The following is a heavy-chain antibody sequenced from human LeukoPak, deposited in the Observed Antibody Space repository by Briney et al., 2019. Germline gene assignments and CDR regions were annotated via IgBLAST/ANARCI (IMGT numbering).Heavy chain of an antibody. V-gene: IGHV4-4*07. J-gene: IGHJ4*02. D-gene: IGHD3-3*01. CDR1: SGFISNYY. CDR3: ARDSRYYDFWSGYLDY. Sequence: SETLSLTCSVSSGFISNYYWSWIRQPPGKGLEWIGRISTSGNTNYSPSLKSRVTMSVDTSKDQFFLNLRSVTAADTAVYYCARDSRYYDFWSGYLDYWGQGALVTVSS. CDR2: ISTSGNT.